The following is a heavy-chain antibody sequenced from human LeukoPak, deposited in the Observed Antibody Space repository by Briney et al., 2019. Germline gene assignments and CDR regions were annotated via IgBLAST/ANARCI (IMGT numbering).Heavy chain of an antibody. CDR3: ARPKFYYGSGNYYTFNS. CDR1: GFNFNDYA. Sequence: GGSLRLSCAASGFNFNDYAMHWVRQAPGKGLEWVAIISHDGTNQYYADSVKGRFTISRDNSKNTVYLQMNSLRPEDTAVYFCARPKFYYGSGNYYTFNSWGQGSLVTVSS. CDR2: ISHDGTNQ. D-gene: IGHD3-10*01. J-gene: IGHJ4*02. V-gene: IGHV3-30-3*01.